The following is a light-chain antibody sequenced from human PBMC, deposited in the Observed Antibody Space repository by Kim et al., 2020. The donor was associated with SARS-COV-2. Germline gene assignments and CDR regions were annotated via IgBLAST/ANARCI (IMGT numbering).Light chain of an antibody. J-gene: IGKJ1*01. Sequence: IVMTQSPVTLSVSPGERATLSCRASQSIDSSLAWYQQKPGQAPRLLIYGASTRATGIPARFSGSGSGTEFTLTISSLQSEDFAVYYCQQYDNWPSWTFGQGTRVDIK. CDR2: GAS. V-gene: IGKV3-15*01. CDR1: QSIDSS. CDR3: QQYDNWPSWT.